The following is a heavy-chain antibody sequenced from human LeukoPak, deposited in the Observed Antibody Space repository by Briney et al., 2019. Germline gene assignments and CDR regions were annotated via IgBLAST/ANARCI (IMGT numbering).Heavy chain of an antibody. Sequence: PSETLSLTYTVSGGSISSYYCSWIRQPPGKGLEGIGYIYYSGSTNYNPSLKSRVTISVDTSKNQFSLKLSSVTAADTAVYYCASGIAAPFNWFDPWGQGTLVTVSS. CDR3: ASGIAAPFNWFDP. J-gene: IGHJ5*02. V-gene: IGHV4-59*01. CDR2: IYYSGST. D-gene: IGHD6-13*01. CDR1: GGSISSYY.